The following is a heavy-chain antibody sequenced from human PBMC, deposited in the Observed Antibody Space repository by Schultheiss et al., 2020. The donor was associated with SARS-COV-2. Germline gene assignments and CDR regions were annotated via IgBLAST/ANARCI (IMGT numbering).Heavy chain of an antibody. D-gene: IGHD5-24*01. J-gene: IGHJ4*02. CDR2: IIPILGIA. CDR3: ARVSGDGYNF. CDR1: GYTFTSYG. Sequence: ASVKVSCKASGYTFTSYGISWVRQAPGQGLEWMGRIIPILGIANYAQKFQGRVTMTRNTSISTAYMELSSLRSEDTAVYYCARVSGDGYNFGGQGTLVTVSS. V-gene: IGHV1-8*02.